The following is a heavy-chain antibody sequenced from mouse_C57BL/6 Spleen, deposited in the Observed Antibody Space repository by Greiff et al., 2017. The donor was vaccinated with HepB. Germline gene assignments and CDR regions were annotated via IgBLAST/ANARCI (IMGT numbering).Heavy chain of an antibody. Sequence: QVQLKESGPELVKPGASVKISCKASGYTFTDYYINWVKQRPGQGLEWIGWIYPGRGNTKYNETFKGKATLTVDTSSSTAYMQLSSLTSEDSAVYFCARDGHYYSNYVYAMDYWGQGTSVTVSS. V-gene: IGHV1-84*01. CDR1: GYTFTDYY. CDR3: ARDGHYYSNYVYAMDY. CDR2: IYPGRGNT. D-gene: IGHD2-5*01. J-gene: IGHJ4*01.